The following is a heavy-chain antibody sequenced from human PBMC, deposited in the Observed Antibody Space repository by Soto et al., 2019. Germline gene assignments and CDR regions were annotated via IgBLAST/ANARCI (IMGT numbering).Heavy chain of an antibody. Sequence: KASETLSLTCTVSGGSISNYYWSWIRQPAGKGLGWIGRIYTGGSTNYKSSLKSRVTMSVDTSKNQFSLKMSSVTAADTAVYYCARGYSYGYGWFDPWGQGTLVTVSS. V-gene: IGHV4-4*07. J-gene: IGHJ5*02. D-gene: IGHD5-18*01. CDR2: IYTGGST. CDR3: ARGYSYGYGWFDP. CDR1: GGSISNYY.